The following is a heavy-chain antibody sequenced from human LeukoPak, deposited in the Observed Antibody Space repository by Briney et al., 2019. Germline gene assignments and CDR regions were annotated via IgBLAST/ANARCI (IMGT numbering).Heavy chain of an antibody. J-gene: IGHJ4*02. CDR2: INPNSGGT. CDR1: GYTLTGYY. D-gene: IGHD1-1*01. V-gene: IGHV1-2*02. Sequence: ASVKVSCKASGYTLTGYYMHWVRQAPGQGLEWMGWINPNSGGTNYAQKFQGRVTMTRDTSINTAYMELSRLESDDSAVYYCAREGAGRNDYWGQGTLVTVPS. CDR3: AREGAGRNDY.